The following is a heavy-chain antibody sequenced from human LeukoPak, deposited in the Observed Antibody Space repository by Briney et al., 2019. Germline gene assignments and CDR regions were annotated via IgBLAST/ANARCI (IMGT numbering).Heavy chain of an antibody. D-gene: IGHD6-19*01. CDR1: GFTFSSYW. Sequence: GGSLRLSCAASGFTFSSYWMSWVRQAPGKGLEWVANIKQDGSEKYYVDSVKGRFLISRDNAKKSLYLQMNSLRAEDTAVYYCAGDTSGWFGYYFEYWGQGTLVTVSS. CDR3: AGDTSGWFGYYFEY. J-gene: IGHJ4*02. CDR2: IKQDGSEK. V-gene: IGHV3-7*01.